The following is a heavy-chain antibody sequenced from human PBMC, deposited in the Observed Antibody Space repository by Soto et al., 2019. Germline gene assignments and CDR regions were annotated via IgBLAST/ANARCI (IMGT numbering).Heavy chain of an antibody. CDR3: ARTYYDSSGYYGDFDY. V-gene: IGHV3-21*01. CDR1: GFTFSSYS. D-gene: IGHD3-22*01. CDR2: ISSSSSYI. J-gene: IGHJ4*02. Sequence: PGGSLRLSCAASGFTFSSYSMNWVRQAPGKGLEWVSSISSSSSYIYYADSVKGRFTISRDNAKNSLYLQMNSLRAEDTAVYYCARTYYDSSGYYGDFDYWGQGTLVTVSS.